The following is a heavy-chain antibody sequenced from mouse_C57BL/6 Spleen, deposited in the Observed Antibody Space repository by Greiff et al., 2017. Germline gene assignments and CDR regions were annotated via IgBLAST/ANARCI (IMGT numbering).Heavy chain of an antibody. CDR1: GFSFNTYA. CDR2: IRSKSNNYAT. D-gene: IGHD2-3*01. CDR3: VRQEEWLLRNYYAMDY. J-gene: IGHJ4*01. Sequence: EVKVVESGGGLVQPKGSLKLSCAASGFSFNTYAMNWVRQAPGKGLEWVARIRSKSNNYATYYADSVKDRFTISRDDSESMLYLQMNNLKTEDTAMYYCVRQEEWLLRNYYAMDYWGQGTSVTVSS. V-gene: IGHV10-1*01.